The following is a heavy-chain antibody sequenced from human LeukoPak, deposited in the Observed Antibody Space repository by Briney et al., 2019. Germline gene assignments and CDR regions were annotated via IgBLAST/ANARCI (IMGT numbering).Heavy chain of an antibody. CDR3: VRDPPRTVPGIDFDY. CDR1: GFTFSSYA. D-gene: IGHD6-19*01. Sequence: GGSLRLSCAASGFTFSSYAMSWVRQAPGKGLKWISTTSSGGGSTYYADSVKGRFTISRDNSKNTLYLQMNSLRAEDTAVYYCVRDPPRTVPGIDFDYWGQGTLVTVSS. CDR2: TSSGGGST. V-gene: IGHV3-23*01. J-gene: IGHJ4*02.